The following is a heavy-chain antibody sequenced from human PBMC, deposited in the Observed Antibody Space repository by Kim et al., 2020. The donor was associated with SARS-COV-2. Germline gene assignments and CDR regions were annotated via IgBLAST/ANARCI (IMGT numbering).Heavy chain of an antibody. CDR3: ARERETASLLWFGDLSFYYYYGMDV. Sequence: ASVKVSCKASGYTFTSYVIHWVRQAPGQRLEWMGWINAGNDNTKYSQTFQGRVTITRDTSASTFYMEVSSLRSEDTAVYFCARERETASLLWFGDLSFYYYYGMDVWGQGTTVTVSS. V-gene: IGHV1-3*01. J-gene: IGHJ6*02. CDR1: GYTFTSYV. CDR2: INAGNDNT. D-gene: IGHD3-10*01.